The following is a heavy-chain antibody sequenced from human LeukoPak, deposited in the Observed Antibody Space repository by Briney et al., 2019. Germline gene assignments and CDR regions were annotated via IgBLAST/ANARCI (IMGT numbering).Heavy chain of an antibody. CDR2: IKQDGSDK. CDR3: ARGGGHLDC. V-gene: IGHV3-7*03. J-gene: IGHJ4*02. D-gene: IGHD4-23*01. CDR1: GFTVSSNY. Sequence: GGSLRLSSAASGFTVSSNYMTWVRQAPGKGLEWVANIKQDGSDKYYLTSVRGRFTISRDNAKNSLFLQMNSLRVEDTAVYYCARGGGHLDCWGQGTLVTVSS.